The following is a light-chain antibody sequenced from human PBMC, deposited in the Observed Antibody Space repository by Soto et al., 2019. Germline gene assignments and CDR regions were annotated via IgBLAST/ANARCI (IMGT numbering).Light chain of an antibody. V-gene: IGKV3-20*01. Sequence: EIVLTQSPGTLSLSPGERATLSCRASQSVNSNYLAWYQQKPGQAPRLLIYGASSRATGIPEKFSGSGSGTDFTLTISRLEPEDSAVYHCQQYGSSHHTFGQGTKVDIK. J-gene: IGKJ1*01. CDR1: QSVNSNY. CDR3: QQYGSSHHT. CDR2: GAS.